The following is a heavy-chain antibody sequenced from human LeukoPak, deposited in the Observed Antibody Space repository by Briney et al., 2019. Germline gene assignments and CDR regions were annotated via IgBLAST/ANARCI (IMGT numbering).Heavy chain of an antibody. CDR3: ARDAWELDFDY. J-gene: IGHJ4*02. D-gene: IGHD1-26*01. CDR2: IWYDGSNK. V-gene: IGHV3-33*01. CDR1: GFTFSSYG. Sequence: GGSLRLSCAASGFTFSSYGMHWVRQAPGKGLEWVAVIWYDGSNKYYADSVKGRFTISRDNSKNTLYLQMNSLRAEDTAVYYCARDAWELDFDYWGQGTLVTVSS.